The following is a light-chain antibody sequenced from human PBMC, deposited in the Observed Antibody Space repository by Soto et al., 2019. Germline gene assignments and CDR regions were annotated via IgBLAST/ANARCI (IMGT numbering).Light chain of an antibody. CDR2: DDD. CDR3: GSWDSSLSAYV. CDR1: SSNIGGNS. V-gene: IGLV1-51*01. J-gene: IGLJ1*01. Sequence: VLTQPPSVSADPGQKVTISCSGSSSNIGGNSVSWYQQLPGTAPKLLIYDDDKRPSGIPDRFSGSKSGTSATPGITGFQTGDEADYYCGSWDSSLSAYVFATGTKVTVL.